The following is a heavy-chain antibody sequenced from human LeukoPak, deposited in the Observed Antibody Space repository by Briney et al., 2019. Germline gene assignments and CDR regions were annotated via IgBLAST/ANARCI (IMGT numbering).Heavy chain of an antibody. D-gene: IGHD5-12*01. V-gene: IGHV4-59*01. CDR2: IYSNGNT. J-gene: IGHJ4*02. CDR1: GGSISSYY. CDR3: VRLLGYRSAWFDY. Sequence: SETLSLTCTVSGGSISSYYWSWIRQPPGKELEWIGYIYSNGNTNYNPSLKSRVTISIDTSKGQFSLSLTSVSAADTAVYYCVRLLGYRSAWFDYWGQGTLVIVSS.